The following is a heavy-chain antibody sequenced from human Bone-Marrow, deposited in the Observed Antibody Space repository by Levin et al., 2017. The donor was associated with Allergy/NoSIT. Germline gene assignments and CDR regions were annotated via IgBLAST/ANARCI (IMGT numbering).Heavy chain of an antibody. Sequence: GGSLRLSCAASGFTFFHYAMNWVRQAPGKGLEWVSTVSESGDTTYYADSVRGRFTVSRDNSKNTLYLQMNSLRAEDTAVYYCAKDLRGGPPRYHDYWGQGTLVSVSS. D-gene: IGHD4-23*01. CDR1: GFTFFHYA. CDR3: AKDLRGGPPRYHDY. V-gene: IGHV3-23*01. CDR2: VSESGDTT. J-gene: IGHJ4*02.